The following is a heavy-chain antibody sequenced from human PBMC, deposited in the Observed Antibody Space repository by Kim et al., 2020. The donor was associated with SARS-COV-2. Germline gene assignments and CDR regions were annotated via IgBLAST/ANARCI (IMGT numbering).Heavy chain of an antibody. CDR3: AKHMKVAGPRSGAFDI. D-gene: IGHD6-19*01. Sequence: GGSLRLSCAASGFTFDDYAMHWVRQAPGKGLEWVSLISGDGGSTYYAVSVKGRFTISRDNSKNSLYLQMNSLRTEDTALYYCAKHMKVAGPRSGAFDIWGQGTMVTVSS. J-gene: IGHJ3*02. CDR1: GFTFDDYA. CDR2: ISGDGGST. V-gene: IGHV3-43*02.